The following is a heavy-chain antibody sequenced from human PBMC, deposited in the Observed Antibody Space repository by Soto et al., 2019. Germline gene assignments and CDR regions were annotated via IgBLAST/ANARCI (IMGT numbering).Heavy chain of an antibody. Sequence: EVQLVESGGGLVKPGGSLRLSCVGSGLTLSDAWMNWVRQIPGKGPEWVGRIKTKSDGAVTDYAPLAKGRFTISRDDSENTVYLQMTSLKTEDTAVYYCDREWFGDFVWGQGTLVTVSS. J-gene: IGHJ4*02. CDR3: DREWFGDFV. V-gene: IGHV3-15*05. D-gene: IGHD3-10*01. CDR1: GLTLSDAW. CDR2: IKTKSDGAVT.